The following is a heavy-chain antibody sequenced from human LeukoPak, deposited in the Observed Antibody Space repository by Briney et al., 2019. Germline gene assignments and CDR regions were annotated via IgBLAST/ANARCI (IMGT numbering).Heavy chain of an antibody. V-gene: IGHV1-8*03. CDR1: GYTFTSYD. J-gene: IGHJ4*02. D-gene: IGHD6-19*01. Sequence: GASVKVSCKASGYTFTSYDINWVRQATGQGLEWMGWMNPNSGNTGYAQKFQGRVTITRNTSISTDYMELSSLRSEDTAVYYCARGSYNQYSSGWYHIDYWGQGTLVTVSS. CDR3: ARGSYNQYSSGWYHIDY. CDR2: MNPNSGNT.